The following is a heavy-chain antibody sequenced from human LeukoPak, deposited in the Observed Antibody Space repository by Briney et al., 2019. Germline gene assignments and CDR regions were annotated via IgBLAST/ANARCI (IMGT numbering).Heavy chain of an antibody. V-gene: IGHV3-30*04. J-gene: IGHJ5*02. D-gene: IGHD1-1*01. Sequence: GGSLRLSCAASGFTFSSYVKHWVRQAPGKGLEWVALISYDGNDKYYGDSVKGRFTISRDNSKNTLYLQMNSLTSEDTALYYCARSNGINHWGQGTLVTVSS. CDR3: ARSNGINH. CDR1: GFTFSSYV. CDR2: ISYDGNDK.